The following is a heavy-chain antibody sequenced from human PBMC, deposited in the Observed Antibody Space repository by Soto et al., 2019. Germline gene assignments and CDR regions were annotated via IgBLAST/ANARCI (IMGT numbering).Heavy chain of an antibody. V-gene: IGHV1-69*02. J-gene: IGHJ4*02. CDR2: IIPMADIA. CDR1: GVTSSSYT. D-gene: IGHD1-1*01. Sequence: QVQLAQSGAEVKKPGSSVRVSCRASGVTSSSYTISWVRQAPGQGLQWMGRIIPMADIAAQAPKVEDRVTMTADTATGTAYLEVSSLRAEDTAVYFSASGNDRTDVFDYWGQGTLITVSS. CDR3: ASGNDRTDVFDY.